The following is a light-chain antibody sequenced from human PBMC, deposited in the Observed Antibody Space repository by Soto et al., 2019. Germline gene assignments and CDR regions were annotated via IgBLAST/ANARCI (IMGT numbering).Light chain of an antibody. V-gene: IGKV1D-12*01. CDR2: EVS. CDR3: MQTTQLIT. J-gene: IGKJ5*01. CDR1: QDVSSW. Sequence: DIQMTQSPSSVSASVGDRVTMTCRASQDVSSWLAWYQQKPGKAPKFLIYEVSKRLSGVPDRFSGSGSGTEFTLKISRVEAEDVGIYDCMQTTQLITFGQGTRLEI.